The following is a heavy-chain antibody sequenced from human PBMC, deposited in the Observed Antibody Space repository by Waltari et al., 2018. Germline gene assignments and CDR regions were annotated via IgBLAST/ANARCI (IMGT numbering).Heavy chain of an antibody. J-gene: IGHJ4*02. CDR3: ATGPLREGFDY. D-gene: IGHD5-12*01. CDR1: GYTFTSSD. CDR2: MNPNSGNT. V-gene: IGHV1-8*03. Sequence: QVQLVQSGAEVKKPGASVKVSCKASGYTFTSSDLNWGRQATGQGLEWRGWMNPNSGNTGYAQKFQGRVTITRNTSISTAYMELSSLRSEDTAVYYCATGPLREGFDYWGQGTLVTVSS.